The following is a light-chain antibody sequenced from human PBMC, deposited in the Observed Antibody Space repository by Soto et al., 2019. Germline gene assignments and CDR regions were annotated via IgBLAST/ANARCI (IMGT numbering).Light chain of an antibody. J-gene: IGKJ1*01. Sequence: DILMAQSPLSLPFTPGEPSSISCRSSQSLLHSNGYNYLDWYLQKPGQSPQLLIYLGSNRASGVPDRFSGSGSGTDFTLKISRVEAEDVGVYYCMQEDTFGQGTKVDI. V-gene: IGKV2-28*01. CDR1: QSLLHSNGYNY. CDR2: LGS. CDR3: MQEDT.